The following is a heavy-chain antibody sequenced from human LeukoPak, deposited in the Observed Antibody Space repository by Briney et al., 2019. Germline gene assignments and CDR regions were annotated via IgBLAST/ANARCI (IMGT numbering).Heavy chain of an antibody. CDR2: ISASGGGI. CDR3: AKRGVVIRVILVGFHKEAYYFDS. J-gene: IGHJ4*02. CDR1: GITLSNYG. Sequence: GGSLRLSCAVSGITLSNYGMSWVRQAPGKGLEWVAGISASGGGINYADSVKGRFTISRDNPKNTLFLQMNSLRAEDTAVYFCAKRGVVIRVILVGFHKEAYYFDSWGQGALVTVSS. D-gene: IGHD3-22*01. V-gene: IGHV3-23*01.